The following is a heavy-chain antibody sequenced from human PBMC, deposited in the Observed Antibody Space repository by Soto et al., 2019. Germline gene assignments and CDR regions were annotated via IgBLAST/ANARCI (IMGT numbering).Heavy chain of an antibody. D-gene: IGHD2-2*01. CDR2: IIPAFGTT. V-gene: IGHV1-69*13. CDR3: ARSSPYIVVRKPTGNQECDGIDV. CDR1: GCTFSNYT. J-gene: IGHJ6*02. Sequence: GASVKVSCKPSGCTFSNYTISWVRQAPGQGLEWMGGIIPAFGTTDYEQKFQGRVTIPPNGPTSTAYMKLSSLTAADTALYYCARSSPYIVVRKPTGNQECDGIDVATQGTTVTAAS.